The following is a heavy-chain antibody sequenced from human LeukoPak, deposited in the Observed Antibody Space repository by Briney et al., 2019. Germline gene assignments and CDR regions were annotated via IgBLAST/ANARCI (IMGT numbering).Heavy chain of an antibody. J-gene: IGHJ6*04. Sequence: GGSLRLSCAASGFTFSTYEMNWVRQAPGKGLEWVSYIGSSDTMYYADSVKGRFTISRDNAKNSLYPQMNSLRAEDTAIYYCAREGRSGYDLTGYYGMDVWGKGTTVTVSS. D-gene: IGHD5-12*01. CDR3: AREGRSGYDLTGYYGMDV. CDR1: GFTFSTYE. CDR2: IGSSDTM. V-gene: IGHV3-48*03.